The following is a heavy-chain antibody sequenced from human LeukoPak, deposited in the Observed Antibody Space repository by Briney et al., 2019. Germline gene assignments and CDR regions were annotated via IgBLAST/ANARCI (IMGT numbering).Heavy chain of an antibody. CDR1: GFTFYGYG. CDR2: INWHGGSS. V-gene: IGHV3-20*04. D-gene: IGHD2-15*01. J-gene: IGHJ3*01. CDR3: ARLVVGASGVYDAFDL. Sequence: GGSLRLSCAASGFTFYGYGMSWVRQAPGKGVEGVSGINWHGGSSVHADSVEGRFTISRDNANNLLFLQMNSLRAEDTALYYCARLVVGASGVYDAFDLWSQGIMVTVYS.